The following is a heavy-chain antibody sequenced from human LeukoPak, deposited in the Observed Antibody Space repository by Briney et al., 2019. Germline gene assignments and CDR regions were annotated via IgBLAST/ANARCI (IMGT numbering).Heavy chain of an antibody. J-gene: IGHJ4*02. CDR1: VDSISSYY. CDR3: AGHRAPISLSFFDI. CDR2: IYTSETT. D-gene: IGHD3-16*01. Sequence: LETLSLTCTVSVDSISSYYWSWIRQPPGKGLEWIGYIYTSETTNYNPSLRSRVTISIDTSKNQFSLRPSFVTAADTAVYYCAGHRAPISLSFFDIWGQGTLVIVSS. V-gene: IGHV4-4*09.